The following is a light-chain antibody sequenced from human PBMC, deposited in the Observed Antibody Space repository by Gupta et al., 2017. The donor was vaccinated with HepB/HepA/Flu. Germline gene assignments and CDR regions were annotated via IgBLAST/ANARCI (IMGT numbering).Light chain of an antibody. V-gene: IGLV2-23*02. CDR3: LSYAGSDTWM. J-gene: IGLJ3*02. CDR1: SSAVGSYNL. CDR2: EVN. Sequence: SALTQPASVSGSPGQSITIACTGTSSAVGSYNLVSWYQQHPSKVHKFMIYEVNKRPAGISDRFSGSKSGNTASLTISGLQAEDEDDYYCLSYAGSDTWMFGGGTKLTVL.